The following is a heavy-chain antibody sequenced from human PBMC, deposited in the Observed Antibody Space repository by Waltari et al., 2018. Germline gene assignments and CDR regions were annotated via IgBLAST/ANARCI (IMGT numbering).Heavy chain of an antibody. CDR1: GYTFTGYA. CDR3: LRDSSGSHFDY. J-gene: IGHJ4*02. Sequence: LVQSGAEVKKPRASVKVSCKASGYTFTGYAILWVRQAPGQGLEWMGRINPKNGDTHYAQKFQGRVAMTTDTSTNTAFMELHSLRSDDTAVYYCLRDSSGSHFDYWGQGTLVTVSS. D-gene: IGHD3-22*01. V-gene: IGHV1-2*06. CDR2: INPKNGDT.